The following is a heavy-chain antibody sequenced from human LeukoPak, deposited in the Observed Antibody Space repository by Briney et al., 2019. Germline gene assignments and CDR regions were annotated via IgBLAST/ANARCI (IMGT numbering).Heavy chain of an antibody. Sequence: PGGSLRLSCAASGFTFSSYAMHWVRQAPGKGLEWVPVISYDGSNKYYADSVKGRFTISRDNSKNTLYLQMNSLRAEDTAVYYCARSLSGYDLEFDYWGQGTLVTVSS. D-gene: IGHD5-12*01. CDR3: ARSLSGYDLEFDY. V-gene: IGHV3-30-3*01. CDR1: GFTFSSYA. CDR2: ISYDGSNK. J-gene: IGHJ4*02.